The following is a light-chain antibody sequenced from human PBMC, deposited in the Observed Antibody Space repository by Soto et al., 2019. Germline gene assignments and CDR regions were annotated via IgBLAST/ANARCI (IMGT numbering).Light chain of an antibody. V-gene: IGLV3-1*01. CDR3: LAWDSSTAEVV. Sequence: SYELTQPPSVSVSPGQTASITCSGDKLGDKYACWYQQKPGQSPVLVIYQDSKRPSGIPERFSGSNSGNTATLTISGTQAMDEADYYCLAWDSSTAEVVFGGGTKLTVL. J-gene: IGLJ2*01. CDR2: QDS. CDR1: KLGDKY.